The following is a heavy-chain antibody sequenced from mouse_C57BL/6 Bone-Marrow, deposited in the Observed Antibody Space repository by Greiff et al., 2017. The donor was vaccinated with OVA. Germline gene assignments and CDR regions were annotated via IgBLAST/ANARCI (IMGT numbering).Heavy chain of an antibody. J-gene: IGHJ4*01. D-gene: IGHD1-1*01. CDR2: IYPGSGST. V-gene: IGHV1-55*01. CDR3: AREDYYGSSFY. CDR1: GYTFTSYW. Sequence: QVQLQQPGAELVKPGASVQMSCKASGYTFTSYWLTWVKQRPGQGLEWIGDIYPGSGSTNYNEKFKSKATLTVDTSSSTAYMQLSSLTSEDSAVYYCAREDYYGSSFYWGQGTSVTVSS.